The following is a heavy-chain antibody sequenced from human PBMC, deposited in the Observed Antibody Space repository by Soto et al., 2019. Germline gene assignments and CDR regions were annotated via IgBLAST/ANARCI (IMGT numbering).Heavy chain of an antibody. CDR2: IIPIFGTA. V-gene: IGHV1-69*13. Sequence: SVKVSCKASGGTFSSYAISWVRQAPGQGLEWMGGIIPIFGTANYAQKFQGRVTITADESTSTAYMELSSLRSEDTAVYYCARILDYDILTGYPLNWFDPWGQGTLVTVSS. J-gene: IGHJ5*02. D-gene: IGHD3-9*01. CDR3: ARILDYDILTGYPLNWFDP. CDR1: GGTFSSYA.